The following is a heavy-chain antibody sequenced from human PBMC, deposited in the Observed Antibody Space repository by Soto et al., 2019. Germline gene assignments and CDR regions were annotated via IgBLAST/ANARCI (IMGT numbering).Heavy chain of an antibody. CDR3: ARDLRYCSSTSCYTRRNYYYGTDV. CDR1: GFTVSSNY. D-gene: IGHD2-2*02. J-gene: IGHJ6*02. V-gene: IGHV3-53*01. Sequence: GGSLRLSCAASGFTVSSNYMSWVRQAPGKGLEWVSVIYSGGSTYYADSVKGRFTISRDNSKNTLYLQMNSLRAEDTAVYYCARDLRYCSSTSCYTRRNYYYGTDVWGQGTTVTVSS. CDR2: IYSGGST.